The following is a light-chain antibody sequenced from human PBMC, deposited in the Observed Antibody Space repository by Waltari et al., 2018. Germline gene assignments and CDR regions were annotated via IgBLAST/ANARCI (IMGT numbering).Light chain of an antibody. CDR2: GAS. Sequence: EIVLTQSPGPLSSSPGDRATLSCRASQSISNNLLAWYQLKPGQAPRLLIYGASARATGIPDRFSGSGSGTDFTLTISRLEPEDFAIYYCQQYGGSPTWTFGQGTKVEIK. J-gene: IGKJ1*01. CDR3: QQYGGSPTWT. CDR1: QSISNNL. V-gene: IGKV3-20*01.